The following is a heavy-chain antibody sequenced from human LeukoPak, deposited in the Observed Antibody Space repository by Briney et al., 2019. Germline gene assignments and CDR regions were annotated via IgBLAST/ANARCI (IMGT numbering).Heavy chain of an antibody. CDR3: AREMYYYDSSGYCADY. CDR1: GFTFSSYA. Sequence: PGRSLRLPCAASGFTFSSYAMHWVRQAPGKGLEWVAVISYDGSNKYYADSVKGRFTISRDNSKNTLYLQMNSLRAEDTAVYYCAREMYYYDSSGYCADYWGQGTLVTVSS. J-gene: IGHJ4*02. CDR2: ISYDGSNK. D-gene: IGHD3-22*01. V-gene: IGHV3-30-3*01.